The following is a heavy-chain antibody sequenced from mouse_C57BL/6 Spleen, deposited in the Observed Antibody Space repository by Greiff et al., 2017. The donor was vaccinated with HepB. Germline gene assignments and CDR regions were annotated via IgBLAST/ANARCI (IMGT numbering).Heavy chain of an antibody. Sequence: VQLQQSGPELVKPGDSVKISCKASGYSFTGYFMNWVMQSHGKSLEWIGRINPYNGDTYYNQKFKGKATLTVDKSSSTAHMELRSLTSEDSAVYYCASTYYSNYWYFDVWGTGTTVTVSS. CDR1: GYSFTGYF. D-gene: IGHD2-5*01. CDR3: ASTYYSNYWYFDV. J-gene: IGHJ1*03. CDR2: INPYNGDT. V-gene: IGHV1-20*01.